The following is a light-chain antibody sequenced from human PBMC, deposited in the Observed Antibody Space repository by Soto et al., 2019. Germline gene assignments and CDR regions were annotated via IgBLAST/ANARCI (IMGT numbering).Light chain of an antibody. CDR3: QQYYSTVYT. V-gene: IGKV4-1*01. Sequence: DIVMTQSPDSLAVSLGERATINCKSSQSVLYSSSNKNYLAWYQQKSGQPPKLLIYWASTRESGVPDRFSGSGSGTDFTLPINSLQAEDVAVYYCQQYYSTVYTFGQGTKLEIK. CDR2: WAS. CDR1: QSVLYSSSNKNY. J-gene: IGKJ2*01.